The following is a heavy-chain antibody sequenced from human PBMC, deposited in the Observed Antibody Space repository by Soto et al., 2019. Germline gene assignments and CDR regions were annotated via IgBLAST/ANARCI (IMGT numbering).Heavy chain of an antibody. Sequence: EVQLLESGGGLVQPGGSLRLSCAASGFTFRTSAMSWVRQAPGKGLVWVSAINFSGTRTYYADSVKGRFTISRDNSKNTRYLQMNSLRAEDTAVYYCAKHPVWMAVAGSTFDNWGKGTLVTVSS. J-gene: IGHJ4*02. CDR3: AKHPVWMAVAGSTFDN. CDR1: GFTFRTSA. V-gene: IGHV3-23*01. CDR2: INFSGTRT. D-gene: IGHD6-19*01.